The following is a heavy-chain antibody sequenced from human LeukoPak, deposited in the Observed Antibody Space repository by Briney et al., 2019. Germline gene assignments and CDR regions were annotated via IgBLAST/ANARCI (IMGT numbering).Heavy chain of an antibody. CDR1: GFTFSTYA. Sequence: GGSLRLSCVASGFTFSTYALTWVRQAPGKGRGWVSAVSGDGGSTYYADSVRGRFTISRANSKNTLYLQMNSLKAEDTAVYYCAKGSSSGDYGGYYFDYWGQGTLVTVSS. V-gene: IGHV3-23*01. J-gene: IGHJ4*02. CDR3: AKGSSSGDYGGYYFDY. CDR2: VSGDGGST. D-gene: IGHD4-17*01.